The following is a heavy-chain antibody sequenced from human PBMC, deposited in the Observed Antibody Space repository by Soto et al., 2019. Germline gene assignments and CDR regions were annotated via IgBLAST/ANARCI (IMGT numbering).Heavy chain of an antibody. CDR1: GFTFNKYW. J-gene: IGHJ4*02. CDR2: INPDATTS. CDR3: ARDIHYNVADS. D-gene: IGHD3-10*02. Sequence: SGGSLRLSCVASGFTFNKYWMHWFRQAPGKGPMWVSHINPDATTSNYADSVEGRFTISRDNARNMLYLQMNSLRAEDTAVYYCARDIHYNVADSWGQGTLVTVSS. V-gene: IGHV3-74*01.